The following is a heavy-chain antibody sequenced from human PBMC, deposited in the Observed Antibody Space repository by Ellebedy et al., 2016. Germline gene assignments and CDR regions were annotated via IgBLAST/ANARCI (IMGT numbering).Heavy chain of an antibody. CDR3: ARDRDTAMVTFKTYYYYGMDV. CDR1: GYTFTSYY. CDR2: INPSGGST. D-gene: IGHD5-18*01. J-gene: IGHJ6*02. Sequence: ASVKVSCKASGYTFTSYYMHWVRQAPGPGLEWMGIINPSGGSTSYAQKLQGRVTMTRDTSTSTVYMELSSLRSEDTAVYYCARDRDTAMVTFKTYYYYGMDVWGQGTTVTVSS. V-gene: IGHV1-46*04.